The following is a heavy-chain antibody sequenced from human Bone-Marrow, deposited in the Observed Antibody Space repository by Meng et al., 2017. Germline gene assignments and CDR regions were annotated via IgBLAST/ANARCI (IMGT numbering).Heavy chain of an antibody. CDR1: GGSISSYY. Sequence: SETLSLTCTVSGGSISSYYWSWIRQPPGKGLEWIGYIYYSGSTNYNPSLKSRVTISVDTSKNQFSLKLSSVTAADTAVYYCARGRVYDFWSGSYYYGMDVWGQGTTVTVSS. D-gene: IGHD3-3*01. V-gene: IGHV4-59*01. CDR2: IYYSGST. CDR3: ARGRVYDFWSGSYYYGMDV. J-gene: IGHJ6*02.